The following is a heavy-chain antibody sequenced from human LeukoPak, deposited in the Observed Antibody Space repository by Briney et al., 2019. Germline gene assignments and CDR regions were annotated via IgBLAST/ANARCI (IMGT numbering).Heavy chain of an antibody. Sequence: AGGSLRLSCAASGFMFSDYGMHWVRQAPGKGLEWVAVISNDGSIIYYADSVKGRFTISRDNSKNTLHPQMNSLRPDDTAVYYCAKDGPYCGGITCYFRYFDLWGRGTLVTVSS. CDR3: AKDGPYCGGITCYFRYFDL. CDR2: ISNDGSII. V-gene: IGHV3-30*18. CDR1: GFMFSDYG. J-gene: IGHJ2*01. D-gene: IGHD2-21*01.